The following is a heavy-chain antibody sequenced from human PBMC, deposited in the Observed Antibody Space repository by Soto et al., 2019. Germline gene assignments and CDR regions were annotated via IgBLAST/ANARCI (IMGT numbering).Heavy chain of an antibody. CDR2: IKQDGSEK. V-gene: IGHV3-7*04. Sequence: GGSLRLSCAASGFSFSSYWMTWLRQAPGKELEWVANIKQDGSEKFYVDSVKGRFTISRVTAKNSLYLQMNSLSSQDTAVYYCARGAGSYFRRVVGAFDIWGQGTMVTVSS. J-gene: IGHJ3*02. D-gene: IGHD3-10*01. CDR1: GFSFSSYW. CDR3: ARGAGSYFRRVVGAFDI.